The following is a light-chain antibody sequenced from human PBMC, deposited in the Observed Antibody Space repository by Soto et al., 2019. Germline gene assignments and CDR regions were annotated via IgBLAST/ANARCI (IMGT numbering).Light chain of an antibody. V-gene: IGLV2-18*02. CDR2: EVT. J-gene: IGLJ1*01. Sequence: QSALTQPPSVSGSPGQSVTISCTGTSSDVGSYNSVSWYQQRPGTVPKLMIYEVTNRRSGVPDRFSGSRSGNTASLTISGLQDEDEADYYCSSYTTSNTYVFGPGTKVTVL. CDR1: SSDVGSYNS. CDR3: SSYTTSNTYV.